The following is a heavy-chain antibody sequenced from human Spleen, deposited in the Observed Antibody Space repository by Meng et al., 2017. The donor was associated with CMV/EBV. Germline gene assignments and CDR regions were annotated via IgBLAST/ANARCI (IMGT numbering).Heavy chain of an antibody. CDR1: GFPFTNYA. Sequence: GESLKISCAGSGFPFTNYAMNWVRQAPGKGLEWVSGSSGGSTYYADSVKGRFTISRDDSKNTLYLEMNRLRAEDTAVYYCAKDRGRGRGYSYGYFNYWGQGTLVTSPQ. V-gene: IGHV3-23*01. CDR2: SSGGST. D-gene: IGHD5-18*01. CDR3: AKDRGRGRGYSYGYFNY. J-gene: IGHJ4*02.